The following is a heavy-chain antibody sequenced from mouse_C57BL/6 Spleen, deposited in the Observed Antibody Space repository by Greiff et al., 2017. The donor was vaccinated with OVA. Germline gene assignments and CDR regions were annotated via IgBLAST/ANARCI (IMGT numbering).Heavy chain of an antibody. J-gene: IGHJ1*03. CDR1: GFTFTDYY. D-gene: IGHD2-10*02. Sequence: EVHLVESGGGLVQPGGSLSLSCAASGFTFTDYYMSWVRQPPGKALEWLGFIRNKANGYTTEYSASVKGRFTISRDNSQSILYLQMNALRAEDSATYYCARSPLGPWYFDVWGTGTTVTVSS. CDR3: ARSPLGPWYFDV. V-gene: IGHV7-3*01. CDR2: IRNKANGYTT.